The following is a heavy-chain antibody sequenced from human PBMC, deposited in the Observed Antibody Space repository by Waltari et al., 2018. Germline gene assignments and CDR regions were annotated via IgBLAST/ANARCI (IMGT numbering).Heavy chain of an antibody. Sequence: QVDLVESGGGVVQPGRSLRLSCAASGVTFHNYDMHWVRQARGKWLELVAAISFDSNNKYYTDSVKGRFTISRDNSKNMLYLEMNSLGTEDTALYYCASVADTGYKTNWGQGTLVTVSS. CDR3: ASVADTGYKTN. V-gene: IGHV3-30-3*01. CDR1: GVTFHNYD. J-gene: IGHJ4*02. D-gene: IGHD5-12*01. CDR2: ISFDSNNK.